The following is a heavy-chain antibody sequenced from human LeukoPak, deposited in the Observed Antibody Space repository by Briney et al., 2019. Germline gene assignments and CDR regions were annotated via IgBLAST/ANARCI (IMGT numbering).Heavy chain of an antibody. J-gene: IGHJ4*02. CDR2: IYPGDSDT. V-gene: IGHV5-51*01. Sequence: GESLKISCKGSGYTFTNYWIGWVRQMPGKGLEWMGVIYPGDSDTRYSPSFQGQVTISATKSISSAYLKWSSLNASDTAMYYCARLGYCTSTSCYGGVDYWGQGTLVTVSS. D-gene: IGHD2-2*01. CDR3: ARLGYCTSTSCYGGVDY. CDR1: GYTFTNYW.